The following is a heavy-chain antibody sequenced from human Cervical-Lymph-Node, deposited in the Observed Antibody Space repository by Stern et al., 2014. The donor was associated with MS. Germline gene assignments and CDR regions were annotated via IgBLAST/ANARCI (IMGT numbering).Heavy chain of an antibody. CDR3: ARAEYQLPPPVEAFDI. D-gene: IGHD2-2*01. CDR1: GGSITSDGNY. CDR2: IYYNGRA. J-gene: IGHJ3*02. V-gene: IGHV4-31*03. Sequence: VQLVESGPGLVKPSQTLSLTCTVSGGSITSDGNYWTWIRQHPGKGLEWIGYIYYNGRAFYNPSPRSRATISADTSKKHFSLNLTSVTVADTALYFCARAEYQLPPPVEAFDIWGQGTMVTVSS.